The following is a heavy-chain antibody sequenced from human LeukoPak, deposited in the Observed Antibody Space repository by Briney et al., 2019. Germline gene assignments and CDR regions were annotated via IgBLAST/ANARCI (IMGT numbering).Heavy chain of an antibody. CDR1: GFTSSSYS. Sequence: GGSLRLSCAASGFTSSSYSMSWVRQAPGKGLEWVSAISSSGGSTDYTDSVKGRLTISRDNSKNTLYLQMNSLRAEDTAVYYCAKKMSITAASQVDYWGQGTLVTVSS. CDR3: AKKMSITAASQVDY. D-gene: IGHD1-20*01. J-gene: IGHJ4*02. CDR2: ISSSGGST. V-gene: IGHV3-23*01.